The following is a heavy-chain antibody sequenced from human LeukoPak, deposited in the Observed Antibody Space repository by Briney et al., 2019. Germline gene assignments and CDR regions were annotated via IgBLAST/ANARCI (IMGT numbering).Heavy chain of an antibody. V-gene: IGHV3-53*01. J-gene: IGHJ4*02. CDR1: GFTVSSNY. CDR2: IYSGGST. D-gene: IGHD2-2*01. CDR3: AKDLGYCSSTSCLPLDY. Sequence: GGSLRLSCAASGFTVSSNYMSWVRQAPGKGLEWVSVIYSGGSTYYADSVKGRFTISRDNSKNTLYLQMNSLRAEDTAVYYCAKDLGYCSSTSCLPLDYWGQGTLVTVSS.